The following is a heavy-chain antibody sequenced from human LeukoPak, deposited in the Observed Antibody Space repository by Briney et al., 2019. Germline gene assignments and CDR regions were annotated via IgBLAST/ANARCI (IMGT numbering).Heavy chain of an antibody. CDR2: IYSGGST. CDR3: ARNFALDY. Sequence: GGSLRLSCAASGFTVSSNYMTWVRQAPGKGLEWVSVIYSGGSTYYADSVKGRFTISRDNSKNTLFLQMNILRAEDTAVYYCARNFALDYWGQGTLVTVSS. J-gene: IGHJ4*02. CDR1: GFTVSSNY. V-gene: IGHV3-53*01.